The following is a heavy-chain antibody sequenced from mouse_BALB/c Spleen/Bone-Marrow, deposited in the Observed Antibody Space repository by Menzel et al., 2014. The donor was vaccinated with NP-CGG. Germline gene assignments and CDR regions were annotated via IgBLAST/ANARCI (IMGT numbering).Heavy chain of an antibody. J-gene: IGHJ3*01. D-gene: IGHD1-1*01. V-gene: IGHV1-14*01. CDR2: INPYNDDS. CDR3: ARDYYGSTSFAY. CDR1: GYTFTTYV. Sequence: VQLQQPGPELVKPGASVKMSCKASGYTFTTYVMHWVKQKPGQGLEWIGYINPYNDDSKYNEKFKGKATLTSDKSSSTAYMELSSLTSEDPAVYYCARDYYGSTSFAYWGQGTLVTVSA.